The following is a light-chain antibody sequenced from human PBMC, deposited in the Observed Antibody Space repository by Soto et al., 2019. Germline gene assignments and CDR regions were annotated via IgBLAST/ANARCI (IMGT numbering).Light chain of an antibody. CDR2: GAS. Sequence: EIVLTQSPGTLSMSPGERATLSCRASQSISSNYLAWYQQKPGQAPRLLIYGASSRATGIPDRFSGSGSGTDFTLTISRLEAEDFAVYYCQQYGSSPYTFGQGTKVEFK. J-gene: IGKJ1*01. CDR1: QSISSNY. V-gene: IGKV3-20*01. CDR3: QQYGSSPYT.